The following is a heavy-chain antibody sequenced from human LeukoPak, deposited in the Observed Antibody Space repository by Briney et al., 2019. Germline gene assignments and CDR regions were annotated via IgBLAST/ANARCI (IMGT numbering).Heavy chain of an antibody. CDR1: GGSFSGYY. V-gene: IGHV4-34*01. CDR3: AMGLEGIQLWLQVY. D-gene: IGHD5-18*01. CDR2: INHSGST. Sequence: PSETLSLTCAVYGGSFSGYYWSWIRQPPGKGLEWIGEINHSGSTNYNPSLKSRVTISVDTSKNQFSLKLSSVTAADTCVYYCAMGLEGIQLWLQVYWGQGTLVTVYS. J-gene: IGHJ4*02.